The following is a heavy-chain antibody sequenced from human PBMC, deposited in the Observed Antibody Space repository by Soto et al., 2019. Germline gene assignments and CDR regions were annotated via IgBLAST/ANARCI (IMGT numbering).Heavy chain of an antibody. D-gene: IGHD6-19*01. CDR3: ARGRYSSGWYGEWFDP. CDR2: IYYSGST. J-gene: IGHJ5*02. Sequence: SETRSLTCTVSGDSISSYYWNWIRQPPGKGLEWIGYIYYSGSTNYNPSLKSRVTISVDTSKNQFSLKLSSVTAADTAVYYCARGRYSSGWYGEWFDPWGQGTLVTVS. CDR1: GDSISSYY. V-gene: IGHV4-59*01.